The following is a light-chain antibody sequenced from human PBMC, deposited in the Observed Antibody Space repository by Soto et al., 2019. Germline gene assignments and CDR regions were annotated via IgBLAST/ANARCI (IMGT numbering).Light chain of an antibody. V-gene: IGKV3-11*01. Sequence: EIVLTQSPSTLSLSPGERAIFSCRASQSVSGYLAWYQQKPGQAPRLLIYDTLNRATGIPARFSGTGSVTDYTLSISGPEPDDFAVYYGEPGSNWPFTFGPRTKV. CDR1: QSVSGY. CDR2: DTL. CDR3: EPGSNWPFT. J-gene: IGKJ3*01.